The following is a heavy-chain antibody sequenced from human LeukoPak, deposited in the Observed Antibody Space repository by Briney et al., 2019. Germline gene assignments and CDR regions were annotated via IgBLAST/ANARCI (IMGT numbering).Heavy chain of an antibody. V-gene: IGHV1-18*01. CDR2: ISAYNGNT. Sequence: ASVKVSCKASGYTFTTYGISWVRQAPGQGLEWMGWISAYNGNTNYAQKLQGRVTMATDTSTSTAYMELRSLRSDDTAVYYCARTTVTTSDDAFDIWGQGTMVTVSS. CDR3: ARTTVTTSDDAFDI. J-gene: IGHJ3*02. CDR1: GYTFTTYG. D-gene: IGHD4-17*01.